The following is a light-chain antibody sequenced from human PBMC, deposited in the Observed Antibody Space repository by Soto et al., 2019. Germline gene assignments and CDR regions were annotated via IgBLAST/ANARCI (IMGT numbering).Light chain of an antibody. CDR3: QQYNDFPRA. J-gene: IGKJ1*01. CDR1: QSVNNN. Sequence: EMVMTQSPATLSVSPGERATLSCRASQSVNNNLAWYQQRPDQVPRLLIYGASTRATGIPARFSGSGSGTEFTLTISSLQSEDFAVYYCQQYNDFPRAFGQGTKVEIK. V-gene: IGKV3-15*01. CDR2: GAS.